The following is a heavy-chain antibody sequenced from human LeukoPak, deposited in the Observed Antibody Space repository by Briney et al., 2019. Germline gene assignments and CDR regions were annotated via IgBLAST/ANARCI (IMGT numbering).Heavy chain of an antibody. CDR3: ARDFPANMDV. V-gene: IGHV4-4*02. J-gene: IGHJ6*03. Sequence: SETLSLTCAVSGGSISSSNWWSWVRQPPGKGLEWIGEIYHSGSTNYNPSLKSRVTISVDTSKNQFSLKLSSVTAADTAVYYCARDFPANMDVWGKGTTVTVSS. CDR2: IYHSGST. CDR1: GGSISSSNW.